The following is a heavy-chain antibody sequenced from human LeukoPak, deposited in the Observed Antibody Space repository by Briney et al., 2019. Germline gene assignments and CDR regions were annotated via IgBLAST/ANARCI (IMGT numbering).Heavy chain of an antibody. J-gene: IGHJ5*02. CDR2: VYNSGST. V-gene: IGHV4-59*01. CDR3: ARLTGYSSESWFDP. Sequence: SETLSLTCTVSGGFINNYYWSWIRQPPGKGLEWIGYVYNSGSTNYNPSLKSRVAISVDTSKNQFSLKLSSVTAADTAVYYCARLTGYSSESWFDPWGQGTLVTVSS. CDR1: GGFINNYY. D-gene: IGHD3-9*01.